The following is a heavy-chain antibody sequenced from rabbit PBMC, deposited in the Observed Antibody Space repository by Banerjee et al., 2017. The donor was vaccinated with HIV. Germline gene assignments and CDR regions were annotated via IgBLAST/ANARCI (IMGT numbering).Heavy chain of an antibody. J-gene: IGHJ4*01. CDR1: GFTFSSSYY. CDR2: IYAGSSGST. D-gene: IGHD2-1*01. Sequence: QSLEESGGDLVKPGASLTLTCTASGFTFSSSYYMSWVRQAPGKGLEWIACIYAGSSGSTYYASWAKGRFTISKTSSTTVTLQMTSLTAADTATYFCARGYDDYGDYGFYFNLWGQGTLVTVS. V-gene: IGHV1S40*01. CDR3: ARGYDDYGDYGFYFNL.